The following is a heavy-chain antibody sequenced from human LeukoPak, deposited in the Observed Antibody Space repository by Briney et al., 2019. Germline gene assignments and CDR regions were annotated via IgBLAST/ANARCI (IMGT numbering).Heavy chain of an antibody. Sequence: GGSLRLSCAASGFTFSSYWMSWVRQAPGKGLESVANIKQDGSEKYYVDSVKGRFTISRDNAKNSLYLQMNSLRAEDTAVYYCARISVMPHFGFWGQGTLVTVSS. CDR2: IKQDGSEK. CDR1: GFTFSSYW. CDR3: ARISVMPHFGF. D-gene: IGHD2/OR15-2a*01. J-gene: IGHJ4*02. V-gene: IGHV3-7*03.